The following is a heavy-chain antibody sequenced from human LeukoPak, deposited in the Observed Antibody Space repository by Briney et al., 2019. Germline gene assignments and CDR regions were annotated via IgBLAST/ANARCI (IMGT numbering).Heavy chain of an antibody. J-gene: IGHJ4*02. CDR2: INPNSGGT. CDR1: GYTFSDYY. CDR3: ARADDYARGDY. Sequence: ASVKVSCKASGYTFSDYYIHWVRQAPGQGLEWMGWINPNSGGTNSAQKFQGRVTMTRDTSISTAYMELSSLRSDDTAVYYCARADDYARGDYWGQGTLVTVSS. D-gene: IGHD4-17*01. V-gene: IGHV1-2*02.